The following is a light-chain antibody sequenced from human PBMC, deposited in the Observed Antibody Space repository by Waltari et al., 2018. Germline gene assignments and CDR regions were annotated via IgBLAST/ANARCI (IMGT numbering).Light chain of an antibody. CDR2: GSS. CDR3: QQYNDWPRT. CDR1: QSVSRN. Sequence: EIVMTQSPATLSVSPGERATLSCRASQSVSRNLAWYQQKPGQAPRLLIYGSSTRATRIPARFSGSGSGTEFTLTISGLQSEDSAVYYCQQYNDWPRTFGLGTRVEIE. V-gene: IGKV3-15*01. J-gene: IGKJ1*01.